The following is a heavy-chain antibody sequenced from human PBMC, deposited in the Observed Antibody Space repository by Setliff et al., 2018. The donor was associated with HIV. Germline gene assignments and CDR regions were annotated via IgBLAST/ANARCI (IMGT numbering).Heavy chain of an antibody. Sequence: ASVKVSCKASGGTFSRLAISWVRQAPGQGLEWMGWMNPNSGNTGYAQKFQGRVTMTRNTSISTAYMELGSLRSEDTAVYYCARGQGGMWVGGYGISSNYYYYMDVWGKGTTVTVSS. D-gene: IGHD3-10*01. CDR1: GGTFSRLA. V-gene: IGHV1-8*01. CDR3: ARGQGGMWVGGYGISSNYYYYMDV. CDR2: MNPNSGNT. J-gene: IGHJ6*03.